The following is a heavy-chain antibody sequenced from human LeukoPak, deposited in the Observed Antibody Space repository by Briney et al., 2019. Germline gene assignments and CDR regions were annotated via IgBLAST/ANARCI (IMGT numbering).Heavy chain of an antibody. V-gene: IGHV4-38-2*02. CDR2: IYTSGST. CDR3: ARGQKRGNWFDP. J-gene: IGHJ5*02. D-gene: IGHD3-16*01. Sequence: SETLSLTCTVSGYSISSGYYWGWIRQPPGKGLEWIGRIYTSGSTNYNPSLKSRVTISVDTSKNQFSLKLSSVTAADTAVYYCARGQKRGNWFDPWGQGTLVTVSS. CDR1: GYSISSGYY.